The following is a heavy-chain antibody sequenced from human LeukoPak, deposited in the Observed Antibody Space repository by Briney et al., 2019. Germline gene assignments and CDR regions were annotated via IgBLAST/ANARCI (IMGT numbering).Heavy chain of an antibody. Sequence: ASVKVSCKASGYTFTGYYMHWVRQAPGQGLEWMGWINPNSGDTNYAQKFHGRVTMTRDTSISTAYMEVTRLKSDDTAVYYCARGAGTLYYYDTSGYYEYWGQGTLVTVSS. J-gene: IGHJ4*02. CDR3: ARGAGTLYYYDTSGYYEY. D-gene: IGHD3-22*01. CDR1: GYTFTGYY. CDR2: INPNSGDT. V-gene: IGHV1-2*02.